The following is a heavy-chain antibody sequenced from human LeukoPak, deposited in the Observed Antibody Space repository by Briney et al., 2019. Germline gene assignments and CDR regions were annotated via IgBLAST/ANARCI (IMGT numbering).Heavy chain of an antibody. D-gene: IGHD2-15*01. Sequence: SQTLSLTCAVSGGSISSGGYSWSWIRQPPGKGLEWIGYIYYSGSTNYNPSLKSRVTISVDTSKSQFSLKLSSVTAADTAVYYCASLNQPGFCSGGTCHDYWGQGTLVTVSS. J-gene: IGHJ4*02. CDR1: GGSISSGGYS. CDR2: IYYSGST. CDR3: ASLNQPGFCSGGTCHDY. V-gene: IGHV4-30-4*07.